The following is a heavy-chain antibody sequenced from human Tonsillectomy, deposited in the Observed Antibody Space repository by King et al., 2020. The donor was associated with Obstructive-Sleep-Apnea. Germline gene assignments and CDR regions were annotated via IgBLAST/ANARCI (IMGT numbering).Heavy chain of an antibody. Sequence: VQLQESGPGLVKPSETLSLTCTVSGGSISSYYWSWIRQPPGKGLEWIGYIYYSGSTNYNPSLKSRFTISVDTSKNQFSMKLSSVTAADTAVYYCARVGVVGASDYWGQGTLVTVSS. V-gene: IGHV4-59*01. J-gene: IGHJ4*02. CDR2: IYYSGST. CDR1: GGSISSYY. D-gene: IGHD1-26*01. CDR3: ARVGVVGASDY.